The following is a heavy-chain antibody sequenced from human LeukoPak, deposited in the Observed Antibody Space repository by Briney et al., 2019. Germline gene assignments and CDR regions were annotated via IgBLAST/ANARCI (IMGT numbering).Heavy chain of an antibody. Sequence: SETLSLTCTVSGGSISSSSYYWGWIRQPPGKGLEWIGSIYYSGSTYYNPSLKSRVTISVDTSKNQFSLKLSSVTAADTAVYYCARGGGITMIVVVIDYFDYWGQGTLVTVSS. J-gene: IGHJ4*02. CDR1: GGSISSSSYY. V-gene: IGHV4-39*01. CDR3: ARGGGITMIVVVIDYFDY. D-gene: IGHD3-22*01. CDR2: IYYSGST.